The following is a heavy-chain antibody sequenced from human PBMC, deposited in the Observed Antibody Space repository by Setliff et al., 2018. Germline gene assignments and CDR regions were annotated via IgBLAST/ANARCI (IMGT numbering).Heavy chain of an antibody. J-gene: IGHJ6*02. V-gene: IGHV4-61*02. Sequence: SETLSLTCTVSGDSIGRGGFHWSWVRQPAGKGLEWIGRIDTSGRTQYNLALKSRVTISIDMSKNQFSLKVTSVTAADTAIYYCAKEHVVISYVSNTHQHYGMDVWGQGILVTVSS. CDR2: IDTSGRT. CDR1: GDSIGRGGFH. CDR3: AKEHVVISYVSNTHQHYGMDV. D-gene: IGHD2-21*01.